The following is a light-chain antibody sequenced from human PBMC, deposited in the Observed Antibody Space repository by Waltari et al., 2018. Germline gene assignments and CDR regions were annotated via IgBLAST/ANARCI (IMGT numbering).Light chain of an antibody. Sequence: QSALTQPASVSGSPGQSITISCSGSSSNVGSYKLVSWYQQNPGKAPKLRIYEVDKRASGIPGRFSGSKSDNTASLTISGLQAEDEAVYYCCSYAGSTFVFGGGTQLTVL. V-gene: IGLV2-23*02. CDR1: SSNVGSYKL. CDR2: EVD. CDR3: CSYAGSTFV. J-gene: IGLJ7*01.